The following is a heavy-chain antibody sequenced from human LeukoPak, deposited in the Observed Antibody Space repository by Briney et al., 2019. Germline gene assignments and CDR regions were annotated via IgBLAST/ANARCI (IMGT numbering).Heavy chain of an antibody. CDR1: GGSFSGYY. Sequence: PSETLSLTCAVYGGSFSGYYWSWIRQPPGKGLEWIGEINHSGSTNYNPSLKSRVTISVDTSKNQFSLKLSSVTAADTAVYYCARGNGDYPNWFDPWGQGTLVTVSS. D-gene: IGHD4-17*01. CDR2: INHSGST. CDR3: ARGNGDYPNWFDP. V-gene: IGHV4-34*01. J-gene: IGHJ5*02.